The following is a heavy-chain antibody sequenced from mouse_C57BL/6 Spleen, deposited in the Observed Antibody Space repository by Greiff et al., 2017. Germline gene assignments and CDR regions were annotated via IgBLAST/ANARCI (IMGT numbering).Heavy chain of an antibody. CDR3: ARSDVPYYDYDNAMDY. V-gene: IGHV1-42*01. Sequence: VQLKESGPELVKPGASVKISCKASGYSFTGYYMNWVKQSPEKSLEWIGEINPSTGGTTYNQKFKAKATLTVDKSSSTAYMQLKSLTTEDSAVYYCARSDVPYYDYDNAMDYWGQGTSVTVSS. CDR2: INPSTGGT. D-gene: IGHD2-4*01. J-gene: IGHJ4*01. CDR1: GYSFTGYY.